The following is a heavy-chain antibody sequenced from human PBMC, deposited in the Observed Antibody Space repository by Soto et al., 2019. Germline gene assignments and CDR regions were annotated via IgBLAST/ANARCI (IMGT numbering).Heavy chain of an antibody. CDR2: IYYSGST. J-gene: IGHJ4*02. CDR1: GGSVSSGSYY. V-gene: IGHV4-61*01. CDR3: ARAGLGIGFDY. Sequence: QVQLQESSPGLVKPSETLSLTCTVSGGSVSSGSYYWSWIRQPPGKGLEWIGYIYYSGSTNYNPSLMSRVTISVDTSKNQFSLKLSSVTAADTAVYYCARAGLGIGFDYWGQGTLVTVSS. D-gene: IGHD3-16*01.